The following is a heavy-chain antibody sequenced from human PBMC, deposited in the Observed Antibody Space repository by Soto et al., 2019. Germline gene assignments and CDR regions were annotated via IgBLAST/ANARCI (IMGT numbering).Heavy chain of an antibody. D-gene: IGHD2-2*01. Sequence: ASGRVCCKTSCCTCSNYVITLLPRAPGQPLEWLGWISLYSDGTNYAQKFQGRVSMTTDTSTTTAYMELRSLRSDDTAVYYCARVVPGAEAWFGPWGQGTLVTVSA. CDR3: ARVVPGAEAWFGP. V-gene: IGHV1-18*01. CDR1: CCTCSNYV. CDR2: ISLYSDGT. J-gene: IGHJ5*02.